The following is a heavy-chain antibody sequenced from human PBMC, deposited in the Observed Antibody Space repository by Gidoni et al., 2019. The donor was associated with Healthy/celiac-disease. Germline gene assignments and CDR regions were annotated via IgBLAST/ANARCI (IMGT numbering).Heavy chain of an antibody. CDR1: GFTFSSYG. J-gene: IGHJ6*02. CDR3: AKQRGEEYYYYGMDV. V-gene: IGHV3-30*18. Sequence: QVQLVESGGGVVQPGRSLRLSCAASGFTFSSYGMHWVRQAPGKGLEWVAVISYDGSNKYYADSVKGRFTISRDNSKNTLYLQMNSLRAEDTAVYYCAKQRGEEYYYYGMDVWGQGTTVTVSS. D-gene: IGHD3-16*01. CDR2: ISYDGSNK.